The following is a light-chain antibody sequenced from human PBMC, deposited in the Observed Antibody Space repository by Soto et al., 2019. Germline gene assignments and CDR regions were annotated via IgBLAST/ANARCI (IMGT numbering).Light chain of an antibody. CDR1: SSDVGGYNY. J-gene: IGLJ1*01. CDR2: DVS. CDR3: SSYTSSTTSPYV. Sequence: QSALTQPASVSGSPGQSITISCTGTSSDVGGYNYVSWYQQHPGKAPKLMIYDVSNRPSGVSNRFSGSKYGNTASLTISGLQAEDEADYYCSSYTSSTTSPYVCGTGTKRTV. V-gene: IGLV2-14*01.